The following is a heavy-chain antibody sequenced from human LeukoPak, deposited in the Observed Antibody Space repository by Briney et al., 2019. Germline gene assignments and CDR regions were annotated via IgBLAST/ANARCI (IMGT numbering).Heavy chain of an antibody. CDR1: GYTFTSYD. J-gene: IGHJ4*02. D-gene: IGHD6-19*01. V-gene: IGHV1-8*01. CDR2: MNPNSGNT. CDR3: ARSRRIAVGGIGY. Sequence: ASVKVSCKASGYTFTSYDINWVRQATGQGLEWMGWMNPNSGNTGYAQKFQGRVTMTRDTSISTAYMELSSLRSEDMAVYYCARSRRIAVGGIGYWGQGTLVTVSS.